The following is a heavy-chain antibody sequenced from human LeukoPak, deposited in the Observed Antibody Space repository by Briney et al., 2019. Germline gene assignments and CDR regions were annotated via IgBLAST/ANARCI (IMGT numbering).Heavy chain of an antibody. J-gene: IGHJ4*02. CDR2: ISGSGGST. CDR1: GFTFSSYA. V-gene: IGHV3-23*01. CDR3: AKTRSPVAAPTIFDY. D-gene: IGHD5-12*01. Sequence: PGGSLRLSCAASGFTFSSYAMSWFRQAPEKGLEWVSAISGSGGSTYYADSVKGRFTISRDNSKNTLYLQMNSLRAEDTAVYYCAKTRSPVAAPTIFDYWGQGTLVTVSS.